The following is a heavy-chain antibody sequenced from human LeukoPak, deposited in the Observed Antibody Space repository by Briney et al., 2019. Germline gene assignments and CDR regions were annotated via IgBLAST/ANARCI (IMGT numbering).Heavy chain of an antibody. V-gene: IGHV3-20*04. CDR2: INWNGGST. J-gene: IGHJ6*03. Sequence: GGSLRLSCAASGFTFDDYGMSWVRQAPGKGLEWVSGINWNGGSTGYADSVKGRFTISRDNAKNSLYLQMNSLRAEDTALYYCAGDSSNRDYYYYYYMDVWGKGTTVTVSS. D-gene: IGHD2/OR15-2a*01. CDR3: AGDSSNRDYYYYYYMDV. CDR1: GFTFDDYG.